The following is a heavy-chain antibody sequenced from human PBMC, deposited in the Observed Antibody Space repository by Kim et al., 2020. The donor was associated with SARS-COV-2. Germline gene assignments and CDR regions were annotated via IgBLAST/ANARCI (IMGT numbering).Heavy chain of an antibody. D-gene: IGHD3-22*01. CDR1: GYSFTSYW. CDR3: ARQGYDSSGYNYYYYYGMDV. CDR2: IYPGDSDT. J-gene: IGHJ6*02. V-gene: IGHV5-51*01. Sequence: GESLKISCKGSGYSFTSYWIGWVRQMPGKGLEWMGIIYPGDSDTRYSPSFQGQVTIPADKSISTAYLQWSSLKASDTAMYYCARQGYDSSGYNYYYYYGMDVWGQGTTVTVSS.